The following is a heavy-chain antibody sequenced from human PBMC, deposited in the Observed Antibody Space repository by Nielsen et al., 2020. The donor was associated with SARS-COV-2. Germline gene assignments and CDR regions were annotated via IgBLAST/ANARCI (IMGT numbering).Heavy chain of an antibody. J-gene: IGHJ3*02. Sequence: GESLKISCAASGFTVSSNYMSWVRQAPGKGLEWVSAISGSGGSTYYADSVKGRFTITRDNSKNTLYLQMNSLRAEDTAVYYCAKSWYSSGWSDAFDIWGQGTMVTVSS. D-gene: IGHD6-19*01. CDR1: GFTVSSNY. V-gene: IGHV3-23*01. CDR2: ISGSGGST. CDR3: AKSWYSSGWSDAFDI.